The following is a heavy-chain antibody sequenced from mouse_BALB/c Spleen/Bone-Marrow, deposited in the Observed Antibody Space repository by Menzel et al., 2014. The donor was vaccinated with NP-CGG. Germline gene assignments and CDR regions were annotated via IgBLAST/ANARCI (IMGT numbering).Heavy chain of an antibody. Sequence: VQLQQSGGGLVQPGGSLKLSCVASGFDFSRYWMSWVRQAPGKGLEWIGEINPDSSTINYTPSLKDKFIISRDNAKNTLYLRLNKVRSEDTALYYCARPDYYGYLNYWGQGTTLTVSS. D-gene: IGHD1-1*01. CDR1: GFDFSRYW. J-gene: IGHJ2*01. CDR2: INPDSSTI. CDR3: ARPDYYGYLNY. V-gene: IGHV4-1*02.